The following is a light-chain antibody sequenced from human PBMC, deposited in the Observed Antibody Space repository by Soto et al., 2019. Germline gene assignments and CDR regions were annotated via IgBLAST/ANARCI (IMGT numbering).Light chain of an antibody. CDR2: DVS. Sequence: QSVLTQPRSVSGSPGQSVTISCTGTSSDVGGYNYVSWYQQHPGKAPKLMIYDVSKRPSGVPDRFSGSKSGNTASLTISGLQAEDEADYYCCSYAASYTLIFGIGTKVTV. CDR1: SSDVGGYNY. J-gene: IGLJ1*01. CDR3: CSYAASYTLI. V-gene: IGLV2-11*01.